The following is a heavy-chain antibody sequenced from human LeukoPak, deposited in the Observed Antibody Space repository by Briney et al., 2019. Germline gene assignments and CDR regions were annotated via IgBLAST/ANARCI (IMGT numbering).Heavy chain of an antibody. Sequence: GGSLRLSCAASGFTFSSYEMNWVGQAPGKGVEWVSYISSSGSTIYYADSVKGRFTMSRDNAKNSLYLQMNSLRAEDTAVYYCAELGITMIGGVWGKGNTVTISS. V-gene: IGHV3-48*03. D-gene: IGHD3-10*02. CDR3: AELGITMIGGV. CDR2: ISSSGSTI. J-gene: IGHJ6*04. CDR1: GFTFSSYE.